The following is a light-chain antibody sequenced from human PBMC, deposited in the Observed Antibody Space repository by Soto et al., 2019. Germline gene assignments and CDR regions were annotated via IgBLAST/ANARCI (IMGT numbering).Light chain of an antibody. V-gene: IGKV1-5*03. J-gene: IGKJ1*01. CDR2: KAS. CDR3: QQYNSYSPWT. Sequence: DIQMTQSPSTLSASVGDRVTITCRARQSISSWLAWYQQKPGKAPKLLIYKASSLESGVPSRFSGSGSGTEFTLTISSLQPDDFATDYCQQYNSYSPWTFGQGTKVEIK. CDR1: QSISSW.